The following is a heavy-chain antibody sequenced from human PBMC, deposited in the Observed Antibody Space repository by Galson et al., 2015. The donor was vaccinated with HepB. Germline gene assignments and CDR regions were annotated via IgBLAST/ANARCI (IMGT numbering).Heavy chain of an antibody. CDR1: GGTFSSYA. V-gene: IGHV1-69*04. Sequence: SVKVSCKAFGGTFSSYAISWVRQAPGQGLEWMGRIIPILGIANYAQKFQGRVTITADKSTSTAYMELSSLRSEDTAVYYCASLRDIVVVPAANDAFDIWGQGTMVTVSS. CDR2: IIPILGIA. D-gene: IGHD2-2*01. CDR3: ASLRDIVVVPAANDAFDI. J-gene: IGHJ3*02.